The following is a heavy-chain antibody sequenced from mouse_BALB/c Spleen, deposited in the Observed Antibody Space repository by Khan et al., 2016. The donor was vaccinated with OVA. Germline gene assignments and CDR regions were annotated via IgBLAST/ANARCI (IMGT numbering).Heavy chain of an antibody. V-gene: IGHV1-4*01. Sequence: VQLQESGAELARPGASVKMSCKASGYTFTSYTIHWIKKRPGQGLEWIGYINPSNGYTNYNQKFKDKATLTTDKSSTTAYLQLSRLTSDDSAVYNCGRDGAYHRNNGWFAYWGQGTLVTVSA. CDR2: INPSNGYT. J-gene: IGHJ3*01. D-gene: IGHD2-5*01. CDR3: GRDGAYHRNNGWFAY. CDR1: GYTFTSYT.